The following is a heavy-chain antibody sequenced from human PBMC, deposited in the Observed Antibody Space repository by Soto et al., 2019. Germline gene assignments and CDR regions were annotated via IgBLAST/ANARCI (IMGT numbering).Heavy chain of an antibody. Sequence: PSETLSLTCTVSGGSVSSSSYYWSWIRQPPGKGLEWIGYIYYSGSTNYNPSLKSRATISVDKSKHQFSLTLSSVTAADTAVYYCATDSTYSYGYKQWLHPCGQG. V-gene: IGHV4-61*01. J-gene: IGHJ5*02. CDR3: ATDSTYSYGYKQWLHP. CDR1: GGSVSSSSYY. D-gene: IGHD5-18*01. CDR2: IYYSGST.